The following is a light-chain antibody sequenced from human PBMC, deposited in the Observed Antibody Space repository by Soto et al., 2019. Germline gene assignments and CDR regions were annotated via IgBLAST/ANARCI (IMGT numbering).Light chain of an antibody. CDR2: AAS. CDR1: QDISSY. CDR3: LQHKSYPLT. J-gene: IGKJ4*01. V-gene: IGKV1-17*03. Sequence: DIQMTQSPSAMSASVGDRVTITCRASQDISSYLAWFQQKPGKVPKRLSYAASSLQSGVPARFSGSGSATEFTLTISSLQPEDFATYYCLQHKSYPLTFGGGTKVEIK.